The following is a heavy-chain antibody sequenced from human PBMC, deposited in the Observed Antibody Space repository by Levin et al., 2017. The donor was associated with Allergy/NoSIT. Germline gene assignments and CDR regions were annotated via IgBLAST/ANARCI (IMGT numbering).Heavy chain of an antibody. J-gene: IGHJ4*02. CDR1: GFIFSNAW. CDR2: IKSKAGGGTA. CDR3: ISDGYSFGVRIDY. V-gene: IGHV3-15*07. Sequence: GESLKISCAASGFIFSNAWMNWVRQAPGKGLEWVGRIKSKAGGGTADHAAPVKGRFTISRDDSENTLYLQMNRLKTEDTAIYYCISDGYSFGVRIDYWGQGTLVTVSS. D-gene: IGHD5-18*01.